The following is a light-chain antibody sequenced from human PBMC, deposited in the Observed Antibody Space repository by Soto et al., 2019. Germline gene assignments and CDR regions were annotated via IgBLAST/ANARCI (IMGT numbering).Light chain of an antibody. CDR2: AAS. Sequence: MYQSPSTLSASIGDRVTITCRASQSISSWLARYQQKPGKAPKLLIYAASSLQSGVPSRFSGSGSGTEFTLTIASLQPDDFATYYCQQYETFSGTFGPGTNVDIK. CDR3: QQYETFSGT. V-gene: IGKV1-5*01. J-gene: IGKJ1*01. CDR1: QSISSW.